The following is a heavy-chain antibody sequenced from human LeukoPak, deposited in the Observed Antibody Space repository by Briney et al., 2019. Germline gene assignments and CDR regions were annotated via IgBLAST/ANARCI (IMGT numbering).Heavy chain of an antibody. CDR1: GFTFSSYD. J-gene: IGHJ4*02. Sequence: GGSLRLSCAASGFTFSSYDMHWVRQATGKGLEWVSAIGTAGDTYYPGFVKGRFTISRENAKNSLYLQMNSLRAGDTAVYYCARDRSYDFWSGYSTPDYWGQGTLVTVSS. CDR3: ARDRSYDFWSGYSTPDY. D-gene: IGHD3-3*01. CDR2: IGTAGDT. V-gene: IGHV3-13*01.